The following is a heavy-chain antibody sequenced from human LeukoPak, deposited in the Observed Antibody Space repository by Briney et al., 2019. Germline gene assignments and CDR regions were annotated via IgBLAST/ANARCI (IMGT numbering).Heavy chain of an antibody. D-gene: IGHD2-2*01. CDR2: IYHSGST. Sequence: PSETLSLTCAVYGGSFSGYYWSWIRQPPGKGLEWIGYIYHSGSTYYNPSLKSRVTISVDRSKNQFSLKLSSVTAADTAVYYCARGYMTRGAFDIWGQGTMVTVSS. V-gene: IGHV4-34*01. J-gene: IGHJ3*02. CDR3: ARGYMTRGAFDI. CDR1: GGSFSGYY.